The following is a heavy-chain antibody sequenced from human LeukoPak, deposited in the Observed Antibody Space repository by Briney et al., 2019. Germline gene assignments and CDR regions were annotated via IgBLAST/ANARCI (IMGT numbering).Heavy chain of an antibody. Sequence: PGGSLRLSCAASGFTFSGAAMHWVRQASGKGLEWVGHIRSKDNNYATAYTASAKGRFTISRDGSKNTAYLQMNSLKTEDTAVYYCTGTRQGYWGQGILVTVSS. V-gene: IGHV3-73*01. J-gene: IGHJ4*02. D-gene: IGHD3-10*01. CDR3: TGTRQGY. CDR1: GFTFSGAA. CDR2: IRSKDNNYAT.